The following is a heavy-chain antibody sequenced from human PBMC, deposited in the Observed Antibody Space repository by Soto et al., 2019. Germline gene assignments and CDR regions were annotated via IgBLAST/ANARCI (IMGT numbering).Heavy chain of an antibody. CDR1: GASIGNNNW. CDR2: VYHSGTT. Sequence: SQPMSRTCVVSGASIGNNNWCRWVRQPPGKGLEWIGEVYHSGTTNCNPSLKSRVTISIDNSKNQFSLRLTSMTAADTAVYYCVVPGDGDLDYWSQGTLVTVSS. J-gene: IGHJ4*02. CDR3: VVPGDGDLDY. D-gene: IGHD3-10*01. V-gene: IGHV4-4*02.